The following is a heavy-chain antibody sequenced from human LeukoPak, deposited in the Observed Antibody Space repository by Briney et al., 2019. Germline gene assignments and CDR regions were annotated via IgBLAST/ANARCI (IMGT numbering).Heavy chain of an antibody. J-gene: IGHJ3*02. CDR2: INHSGST. V-gene: IGHV4-34*01. D-gene: IGHD6-6*01. CDR1: GGSFSGYY. Sequence: SETLSLTCAVYGGSFSGYYWSWIRQPPGKGLEWIGEINHSGSTNYNPSLKSRVTISVDTSKNQFSPKLSSVTAADTAVYYCARGGLPRRKSSQALDIWGQGTMVTVSS. CDR3: ARGGLPRRKSSQALDI.